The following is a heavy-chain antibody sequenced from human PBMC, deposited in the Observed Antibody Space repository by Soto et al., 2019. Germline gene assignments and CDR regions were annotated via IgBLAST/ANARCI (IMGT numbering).Heavy chain of an antibody. Sequence: SETLSLTCTVSGCSVSSGSYYWSWIRQPPGKGLEWIGYIYYSGSTNYNPSLKSRVTISVDTSKNQFSLKLSSVTAADTAVYYCARGSTGYSGYVGYYYYGMDVWGQGTTVTVSS. V-gene: IGHV4-61*01. CDR1: GCSVSSGSYY. D-gene: IGHD5-12*01. CDR3: ARGSTGYSGYVGYYYYGMDV. J-gene: IGHJ6*02. CDR2: IYYSGST.